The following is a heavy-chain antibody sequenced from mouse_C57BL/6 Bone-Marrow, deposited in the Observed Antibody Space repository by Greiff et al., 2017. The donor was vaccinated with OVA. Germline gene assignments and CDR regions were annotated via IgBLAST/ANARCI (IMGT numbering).Heavy chain of an antibody. V-gene: IGHV5-4*03. CDR3: ARVDDGYYEAY. CDR2: ISDGGSYT. Sequence: EVKLVESGGGLVKPGGSLKLSCAASGFTFSSYAMSWVRQTPEKRLEWVATISDGGSYTYYPDNVKGRFTISRDNAKNNLYLQMSHLKSEDTAMYYCARVDDGYYEAYWGQGTLVTVSA. D-gene: IGHD2-3*01. CDR1: GFTFSSYA. J-gene: IGHJ3*01.